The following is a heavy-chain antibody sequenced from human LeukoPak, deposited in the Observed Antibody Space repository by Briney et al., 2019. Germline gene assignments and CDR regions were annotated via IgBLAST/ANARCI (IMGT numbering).Heavy chain of an antibody. V-gene: IGHV3-64D*09. CDR2: TRTKGGST. Sequence: GGSLRLSCSASGFTFSSYNMHWVRQAPGKGLEYVSGTRTKGGSTYYAYSVKGRFTISRDNSKNVLYLQMSSLRAQDTAVYYCVKDLSGGYAFDYWGQGTLVTVSS. J-gene: IGHJ4*02. CDR1: GFTFSSYN. D-gene: IGHD2-15*01. CDR3: VKDLSGGYAFDY.